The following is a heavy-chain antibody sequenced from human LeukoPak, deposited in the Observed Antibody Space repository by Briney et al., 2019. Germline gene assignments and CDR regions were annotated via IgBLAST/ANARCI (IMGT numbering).Heavy chain of an antibody. D-gene: IGHD3-10*01. CDR1: GGSISIYY. J-gene: IGHJ4*02. CDR3: VRDRELNY. V-gene: IGHV4-59*01. Sequence: SETLSLTCTVSGGSISIYYWSWVRQPPGKGLEWIGYVYNSGSTNYNPSLKSRVTISVDTSKNQFSLNLDSVTAADTAVYYCVRDRELNYWGQGTLVTVSS. CDR2: VYNSGST.